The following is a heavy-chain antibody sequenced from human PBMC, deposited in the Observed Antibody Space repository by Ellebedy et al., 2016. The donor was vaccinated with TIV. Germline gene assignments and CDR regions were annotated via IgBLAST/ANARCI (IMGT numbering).Heavy chain of an antibody. J-gene: IGHJ4*02. CDR3: AGGTY. V-gene: IGHV3-30*14. CDR2: ISYDGSNK. Sequence: PGGSLRLSCAASGFTFSSYAMHWVRQAPGKGLEWVAVISYDGSNKYYADSVKGRFTISRDNSKNTLYLQMNSLRAEDTAVYYCAGGTYWGQGTLVTVSS. CDR1: GFTFSSYA.